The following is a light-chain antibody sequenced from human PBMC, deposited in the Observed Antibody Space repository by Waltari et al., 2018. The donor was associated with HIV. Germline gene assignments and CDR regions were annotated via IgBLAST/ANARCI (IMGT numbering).Light chain of an antibody. CDR1: QSVGTN. CDR2: GAS. CDR3: QHYSNWPPWT. J-gene: IGKJ1*01. V-gene: IGKV3-15*01. Sequence: EILMTQFPDTLSVSPGERVTLSCRASQSVGTNLAWYQQKPGQAPRLRIYGASFTATDISDRFSGSGSGTDFTLTINSLQSEDFAVYYCQHYSNWPPWTFGPGTRVEMK.